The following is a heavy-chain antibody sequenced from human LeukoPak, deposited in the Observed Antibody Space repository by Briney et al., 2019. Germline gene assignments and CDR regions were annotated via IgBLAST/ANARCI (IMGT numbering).Heavy chain of an antibody. V-gene: IGHV1-58*02. Sequence: TSVKVSCKASGFTFSSSVMQWVRQARGQRLEWIGWIVVGSGNTNYAQKFQERVTITRDMPTSTAYMELSSLRSEDTAVYYCAADIVGATGYYFDYWGQGTLVTVSS. J-gene: IGHJ4*02. D-gene: IGHD1-26*01. CDR2: IVVGSGNT. CDR3: AADIVGATGYYFDY. CDR1: GFTFSSSV.